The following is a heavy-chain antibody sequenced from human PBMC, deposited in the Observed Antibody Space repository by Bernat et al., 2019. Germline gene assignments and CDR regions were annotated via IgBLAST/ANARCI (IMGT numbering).Heavy chain of an antibody. CDR1: GFIFTAYD. V-gene: IGHV3-74*01. CDR3: ARAYSYGSF. D-gene: IGHD5-18*01. CDR2: ISSDGSDT. J-gene: IGHJ4*02. Sequence: EVHLVESGGGLVQPGGSLRLSCAASGFIFTAYDMHWVRQAPGKGLVWVSVISSDGSDTTYADSVKGRFTLSRDNAKNSLSLQMKSLRAEDTAVYYCARAYSYGSFWGQGTQVTVSS.